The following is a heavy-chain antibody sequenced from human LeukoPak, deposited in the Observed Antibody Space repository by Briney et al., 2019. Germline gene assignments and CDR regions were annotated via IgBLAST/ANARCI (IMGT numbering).Heavy chain of an antibody. CDR1: GYTFTSYW. J-gene: IGHJ4*02. D-gene: IGHD3-10*01. V-gene: IGHV5-51*01. Sequence: GESLEISCQGSGYTFTSYWIGWVRQMPGKGLEWMGIIYPGDSDTRYSPSFQGQVTISADKSISTAYLQWSSLKASDTAMYYCARPAREKGYYGSGSYYPRHFDYWGQGTLVTVSS. CDR3: ARPAREKGYYGSGSYYPRHFDY. CDR2: IYPGDSDT.